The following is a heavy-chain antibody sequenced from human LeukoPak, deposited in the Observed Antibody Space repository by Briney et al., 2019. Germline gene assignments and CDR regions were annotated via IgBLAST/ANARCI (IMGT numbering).Heavy chain of an antibody. CDR2: ISASGGTT. Sequence: GGSLRLSCAASGFTFSSYAMSWVRQAPGKGLEWVSAISASGGTTYYADSVKGRFTISRDNAKNSLYLQMNSLRAEDTAVYYCARHSTTSYGMDVWGQGTTVTVSS. J-gene: IGHJ6*02. CDR1: GFTFSSYA. D-gene: IGHD1-1*01. CDR3: ARHSTTSYGMDV. V-gene: IGHV3-23*01.